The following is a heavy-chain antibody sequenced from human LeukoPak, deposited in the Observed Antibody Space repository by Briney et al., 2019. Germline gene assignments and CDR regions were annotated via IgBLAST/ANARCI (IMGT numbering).Heavy chain of an antibody. D-gene: IGHD6-13*01. V-gene: IGHV3-33*06. CDR3: AKGMTGIAATGFDY. CDR2: IWYDGSNK. J-gene: IGHJ4*02. CDR1: GLTFSSYG. Sequence: GGSLRLSCAASGLTFSSYGMHWVRQAPGKGLEWVAVIWYDGSNKYYADSVKGRFTISRDNSKNTLYLQMNSLRAEDTAVYYCAKGMTGIAATGFDYWGQGTLVTVSS.